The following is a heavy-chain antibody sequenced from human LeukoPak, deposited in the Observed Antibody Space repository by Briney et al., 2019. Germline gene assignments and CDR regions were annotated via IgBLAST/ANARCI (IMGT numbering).Heavy chain of an antibody. CDR3: AKDRSRYASGGMDV. J-gene: IGHJ6*02. Sequence: GGSLRLSCAASGFTFSSYGMFWVRQAPGKGLEWVAVISYDGGNNYHADSVKGRFTISRDNSKNTLYLQMNSLRAEDTAVYYCAKDRSRYASGGMDVWGQGTTVTVSS. CDR2: ISYDGGNN. V-gene: IGHV3-30*18. CDR1: GFTFSSYG. D-gene: IGHD3-16*02.